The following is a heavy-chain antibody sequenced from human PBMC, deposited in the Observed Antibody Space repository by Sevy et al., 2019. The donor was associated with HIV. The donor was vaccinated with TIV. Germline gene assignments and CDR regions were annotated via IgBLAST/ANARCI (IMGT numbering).Heavy chain of an antibody. D-gene: IGHD6-13*01. CDR3: ARPYSSSWYGAFDI. CDR2: IYSGGST. Sequence: GPLRLSCAASGFTVSSNYMSWVRQAPGKGLEWVSVIYSGGSTYYADSVKGRFTISRDNSKNTLYLQMNSLRAEDTAVYYCARPYSSSWYGAFDIWGQGTMVTVSS. J-gene: IGHJ3*02. CDR1: GFTVSSNY. V-gene: IGHV3-53*01.